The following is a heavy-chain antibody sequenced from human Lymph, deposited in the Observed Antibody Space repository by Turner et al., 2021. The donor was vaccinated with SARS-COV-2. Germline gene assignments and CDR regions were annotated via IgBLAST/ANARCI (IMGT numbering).Heavy chain of an antibody. CDR2: ISGSGGST. CDR1: GFTFSSYA. D-gene: IGHD3-22*01. CDR3: AKNEMAMIVVVITLFDY. Sequence: DVQLLESGGGLVQPGGSLRLSCSAAGFTFSSYAMSWVRQAPVKGLEWVSVISGSGGSTYYADSVKGRFTISRDNSKNKLYLQMNSLRAEDTAVYYCAKNEMAMIVVVITLFDYWGQGTLVTVSS. V-gene: IGHV3-23*01. J-gene: IGHJ4*02.